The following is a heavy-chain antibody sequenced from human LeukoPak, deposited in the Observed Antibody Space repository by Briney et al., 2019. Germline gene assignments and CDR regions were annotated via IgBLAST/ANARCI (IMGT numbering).Heavy chain of an antibody. V-gene: IGHV3-64D*06. D-gene: IGHD2-2*01. CDR2: ITSNGGST. CDR1: GFTFSSYA. Sequence: QPGGSLRLSCSASGFTFSSYAMNWVRQAPGKGLEYVSAITSNGGSTYYADSVKGRFTISRDNSKNTLYLQMSSPRAEDTAVYYCVKGRCSGSSCYGGDYWGQGTLVTVSS. J-gene: IGHJ4*02. CDR3: VKGRCSGSSCYGGDY.